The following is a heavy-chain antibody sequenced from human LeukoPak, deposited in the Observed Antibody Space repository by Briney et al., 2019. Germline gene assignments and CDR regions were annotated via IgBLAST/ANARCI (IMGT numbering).Heavy chain of an antibody. J-gene: IGHJ4*02. CDR2: MSPNSGNT. CDR3: ARTPPDYGIDY. V-gene: IGHV1-8*01. D-gene: IGHD4-17*01. CDR1: GYTFISYD. Sequence: ASVKVPCKASGYTFISYDINWVRQATGQGLEWMGWMSPNSGNTGYAQKFQGRITMTKSTSISTAYMELSDLESGDTAVYYCARTPPDYGIDYWGQGTLVTVSS.